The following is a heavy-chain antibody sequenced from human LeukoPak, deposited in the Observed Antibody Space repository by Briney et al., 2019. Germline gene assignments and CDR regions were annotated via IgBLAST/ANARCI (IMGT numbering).Heavy chain of an antibody. J-gene: IGHJ3*02. CDR1: GYKFTSYW. CDR2: IDPSDSYT. V-gene: IGHV5-10-1*01. CDR3: ATTNYDILTGLHNGDVFDI. D-gene: IGHD3-9*01. Sequence: GESLKISCKGSGYKFTSYWISWVRQMPGKGLEWMGRIDPSDSYTNYSPSFQGHVTISSDKSISTAYLQWSSLKASDTAMYYCATTNYDILTGLHNGDVFDIWGQGTKVTVSS.